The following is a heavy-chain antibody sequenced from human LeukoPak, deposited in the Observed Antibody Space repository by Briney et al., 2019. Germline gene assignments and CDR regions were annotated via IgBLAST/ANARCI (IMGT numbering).Heavy chain of an antibody. Sequence: GGSLRLSCAASGFTFTNYVMHWVRQDPGKGLEWVSAIRGSGGRTYYADSVKGRFTSSRDNSKNTLYLQMNSLRAEDTAVYYCAKSAVYGPDPQKTYYDFWSGYYFDYWGQGTLVSVSS. V-gene: IGHV3-23*01. CDR2: IRGSGGRT. CDR3: AKSAVYGPDPQKTYYDFWSGYYFDY. CDR1: GFTFTNYV. D-gene: IGHD3-3*01. J-gene: IGHJ4*02.